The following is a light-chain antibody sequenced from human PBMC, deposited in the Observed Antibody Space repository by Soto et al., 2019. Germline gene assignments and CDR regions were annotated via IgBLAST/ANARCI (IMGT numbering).Light chain of an antibody. Sequence: DIQMTQSPSSLSASVGDRVTITCRASQSISSYLNWYQQKPGKAPKLLIYAASSLQSGVPSSFSGSGSGTDFTLTISRLPPEDFATYYCQQSYSTPPLFTFGPGTKVDIK. CDR1: QSISSY. CDR3: QQSYSTPPLFT. J-gene: IGKJ3*01. V-gene: IGKV1-39*01. CDR2: AAS.